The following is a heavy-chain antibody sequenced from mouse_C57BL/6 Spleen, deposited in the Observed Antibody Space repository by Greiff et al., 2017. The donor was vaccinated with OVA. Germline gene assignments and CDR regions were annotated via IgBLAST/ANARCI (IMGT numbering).Heavy chain of an antibody. V-gene: IGHV3-6*01. CDR3: ARRKSYEWYFDV. J-gene: IGHJ1*03. CDR2: ISYDGSN. Sequence: EVHLVESGPGLVKPSQSLSLTCSVTGYSITSGYYWNWIRQFPGNKLEWMGYISYDGSNNYNPSLKNRISITRDTSKNQFFLKLNSVTTEDTATYYCARRKSYEWYFDVWGTGTTVTVSS. CDR1: GYSITSGYY. D-gene: IGHD1-1*01.